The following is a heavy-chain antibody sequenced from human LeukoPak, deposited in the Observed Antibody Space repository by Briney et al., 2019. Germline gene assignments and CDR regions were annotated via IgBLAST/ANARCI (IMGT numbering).Heavy chain of an antibody. CDR1: GYSFTNYW. D-gene: IGHD6-19*01. CDR2: IYPDDSDT. CDR3: ARHPPVAGTMGDAFDI. J-gene: IGHJ3*02. V-gene: IGHV5-51*01. Sequence: GESLKISCKGSGYSFTNYWIGWLRQMPGKGLEWMGIIYPDDSDTRYSPTFQGQVTISADKSISTAYLQWSSLKASDTAMYYCARHPPVAGTMGDAFDIWGQGTMVTVSS.